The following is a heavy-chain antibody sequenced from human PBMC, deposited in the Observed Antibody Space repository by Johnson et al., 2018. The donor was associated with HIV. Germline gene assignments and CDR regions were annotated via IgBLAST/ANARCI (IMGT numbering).Heavy chain of an antibody. CDR1: GFTFDDYG. J-gene: IGHJ3*02. V-gene: IGHV3-20*04. CDR2: INWNGGST. D-gene: IGHD4-17*01. Sequence: VQLVESRGGVVRPGGSLRLSCAASGFTFDDYGMSWVRQAPGKGLEWVSSINWNGGSTGYADSVKGRFTISRDNSKNTLYLQINSLRAEDTAVYYCARVSSSVTTARYGAFDIWGQGTMVIVSS. CDR3: ARVSSSVTTARYGAFDI.